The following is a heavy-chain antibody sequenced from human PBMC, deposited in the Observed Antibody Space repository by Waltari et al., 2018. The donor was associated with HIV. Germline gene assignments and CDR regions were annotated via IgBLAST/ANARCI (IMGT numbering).Heavy chain of an antibody. Sequence: QLHLWESGPGLAGASEALSLTCFVSGGSITSTNNSWGWIRQPPGEGLEWIGSIYYTGAAYYGPSLKSRVTISVDTSKNQFSLKLSSVTATDAAVYFCARAGRSFSSRPKTFDIWGPGTMVTVSS. J-gene: IGHJ3*02. D-gene: IGHD3-10*01. V-gene: IGHV4-39*01. CDR2: IYYTGAA. CDR3: ARAGRSFSSRPKTFDI. CDR1: GGSITSTNNS.